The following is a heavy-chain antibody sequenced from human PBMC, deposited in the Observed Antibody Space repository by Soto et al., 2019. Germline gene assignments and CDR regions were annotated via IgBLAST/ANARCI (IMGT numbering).Heavy chain of an antibody. CDR2: IFYSGST. Sequence: ASETLSLTCTVSGGSISSGDYYWSWIRQPPGKGLEWIGYIFYSGSTYYNPSLKSRVTISVDTSKNQFSLKLSSVTAADTAVYYCARGGGSGYYYHYWGQGTLVTVSS. V-gene: IGHV4-30-4*01. CDR1: GGSISSGDYY. CDR3: ARGGGSGYYYHY. D-gene: IGHD3-22*01. J-gene: IGHJ4*02.